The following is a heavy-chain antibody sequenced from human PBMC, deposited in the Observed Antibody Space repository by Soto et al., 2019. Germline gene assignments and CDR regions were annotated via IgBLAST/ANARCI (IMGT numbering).Heavy chain of an antibody. CDR1: GYTFTSYA. Sequence: ASVKVSCKASGYTFTSYAMNWVRQAPGQGLEWMGWINPNSGGTNYAQKFQGWVTMTRDTSISTAYMELSRLRSDDTAVYYCARGCSSTSCYDLDPWGQGTLVTVSS. D-gene: IGHD2-2*01. CDR2: INPNSGGT. V-gene: IGHV1-2*04. CDR3: ARGCSSTSCYDLDP. J-gene: IGHJ5*02.